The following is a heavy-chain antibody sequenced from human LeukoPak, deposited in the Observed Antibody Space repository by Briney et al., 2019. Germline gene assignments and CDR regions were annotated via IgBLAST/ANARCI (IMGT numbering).Heavy chain of an antibody. CDR2: LNPDGSRK. CDR3: ARDAYDDSSES. CDR1: GFTFSSYW. J-gene: IGHJ5*02. D-gene: IGHD3-3*01. V-gene: IGHV3-7*01. Sequence: PGGSLRLSCAASGFTFSSYWMTWVRQAPGKGLEWVANLNPDGSRKFYVDSVKGRFTISRDNAKNSLYLQMHSLRAEDTALYYCARDAYDDSSESWGQGTLVTVSS.